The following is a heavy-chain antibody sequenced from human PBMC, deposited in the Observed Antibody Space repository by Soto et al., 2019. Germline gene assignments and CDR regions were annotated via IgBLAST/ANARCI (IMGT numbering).Heavy chain of an antibody. V-gene: IGHV4-59*01. Sequence: QVQLQESGPGLVKPSETLSLTCTVSGGSISSYYWSWIRQPPGKGLEWIGYIYYSGSTNYNPSLKSRVTISVDTSKNQFSLKLSSVTAADTAVYYCARAREVGALPRYYFDYWGQGTLVTVSS. CDR2: IYYSGST. D-gene: IGHD1-26*01. CDR1: GGSISSYY. CDR3: ARAREVGALPRYYFDY. J-gene: IGHJ4*02.